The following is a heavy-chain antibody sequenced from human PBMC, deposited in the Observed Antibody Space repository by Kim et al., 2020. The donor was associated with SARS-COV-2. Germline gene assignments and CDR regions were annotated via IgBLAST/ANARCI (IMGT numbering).Heavy chain of an antibody. V-gene: IGHV4-34*01. J-gene: IGHJ4*02. Sequence: LKSRVTISVDTSKNQFSLKLSSVTAADTAVYYCARDVRRYCSGGSCATDYWGQGTLVTVSS. D-gene: IGHD2-15*01. CDR3: ARDVRRYCSGGSCATDY.